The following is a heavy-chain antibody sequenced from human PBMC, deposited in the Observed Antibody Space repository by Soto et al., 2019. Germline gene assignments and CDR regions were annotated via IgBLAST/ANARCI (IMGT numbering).Heavy chain of an antibody. V-gene: IGHV3-23*01. D-gene: IGHD6-19*01. CDR1: GFTFSSYA. CDR3: AKAGFSSGWSPSYFNY. J-gene: IGHJ4*02. CDR2: MSGTGGST. Sequence: EVQLLESGGGLVQPGRSLRLSCAASGFTFSSYAMNWVRQAPGKGLEWVSAMSGTGGSTYYADSVKGRFTISRDSSKNPLYLQMTSLRVEDTAVFYCAKAGFSSGWSPSYFNYWGQGTLVTVSS.